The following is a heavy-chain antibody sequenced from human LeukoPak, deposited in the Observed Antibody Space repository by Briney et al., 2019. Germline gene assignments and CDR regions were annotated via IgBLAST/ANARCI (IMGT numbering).Heavy chain of an antibody. CDR3: ASQTGGELGHDAFDI. J-gene: IGHJ3*02. CDR2: IYHSGST. D-gene: IGHD3-16*01. Sequence: SETLSLTCTVSGGSISSGGYYWSWIRQPPGKGLEWIGYIYHSGSTYYNPSLKSRVTISVDRSKNQFSLKLSSVTAADTAVYYCASQTGGELGHDAFDIWGQGTMVTVSS. V-gene: IGHV4-30-2*01. CDR1: GGSISSGGYY.